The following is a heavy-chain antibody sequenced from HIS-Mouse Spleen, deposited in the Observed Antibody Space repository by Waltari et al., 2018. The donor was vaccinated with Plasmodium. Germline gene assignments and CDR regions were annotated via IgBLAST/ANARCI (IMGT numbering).Heavy chain of an antibody. CDR2: ISSSSSYK. CDR1: GFTFSSYS. V-gene: IGHV3-21*01. CDR3: AREDILTGYYNDYWYFDL. D-gene: IGHD3-9*01. J-gene: IGHJ2*01. Sequence: EVQLVESGGGLVKPGGSLRLSCAASGFTFSSYSMNWVRQAPGKGVEWVLDISSSSSYKYYADSVKGRFTISRDNAKNSLYLQMNSLRAEDTAVYYCAREDILTGYYNDYWYFDLWGRGTLVTVSS.